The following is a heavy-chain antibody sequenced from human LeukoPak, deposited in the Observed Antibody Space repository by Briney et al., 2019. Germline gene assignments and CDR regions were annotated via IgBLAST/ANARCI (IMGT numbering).Heavy chain of an antibody. V-gene: IGHV3-30*18. J-gene: IGHJ6*02. CDR1: GFSFRTYG. CDR2: ISYDGINK. Sequence: GGSLRLSCEASGFSFRTYGMPWVRQAPGKGMEWVAVISYDGINKFYADSVKGRFTISRDNSKNTLYLQMSSLRGEDTAVYSCAKNLRGDMVRGVITYHSGMDVWGQGTTVTVSS. D-gene: IGHD3-10*01. CDR3: AKNLRGDMVRGVITYHSGMDV.